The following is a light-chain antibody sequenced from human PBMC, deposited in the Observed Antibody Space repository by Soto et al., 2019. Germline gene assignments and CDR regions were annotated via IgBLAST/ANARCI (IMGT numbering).Light chain of an antibody. Sequence: DIVMTQSPLSLPVTPGEPASISCRSSQSLLNSNGYNYLDRYLQKPGQSPQLLIYLGSSRASGVPDRFSGSGSGTDFTLTISRVEAEDVGFYYCMQALQAPLTFGQGTRVEIK. V-gene: IGKV2-28*01. CDR2: LGS. CDR3: MQALQAPLT. CDR1: QSLLNSNGYNY. J-gene: IGKJ1*01.